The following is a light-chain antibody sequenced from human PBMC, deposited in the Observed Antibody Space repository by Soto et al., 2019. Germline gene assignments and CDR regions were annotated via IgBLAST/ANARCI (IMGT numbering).Light chain of an antibody. Sequence: DIQMTPSPSTLSGSVGDRVTITCRASQTISSWLAWYQQKPGKAPKLLIYKASTLKSGVPSRFSGNGSGTEFTLTISSLQPDDFATYYCQHYNSYSEAFGQGTKVDI. V-gene: IGKV1-5*03. CDR3: QHYNSYSEA. CDR2: KAS. J-gene: IGKJ1*01. CDR1: QTISSW.